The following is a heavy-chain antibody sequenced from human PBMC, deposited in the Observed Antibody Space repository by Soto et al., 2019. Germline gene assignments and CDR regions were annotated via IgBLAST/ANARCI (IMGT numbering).Heavy chain of an antibody. CDR2: IIPILGIA. Sequence: GASVKVSCKASGGTFSSYTISWVRQAPGQGLEWMGRIIPILGIANYAQKFQGRVTITADKSTSTAYMELSSLRSEDTAVYYCAGWFGELAHGSAYYYYYYMDVWGKGTTVTVSS. J-gene: IGHJ6*03. CDR1: GGTFSSYT. CDR3: AGWFGELAHGSAYYYYYYMDV. V-gene: IGHV1-69*02. D-gene: IGHD3-10*01.